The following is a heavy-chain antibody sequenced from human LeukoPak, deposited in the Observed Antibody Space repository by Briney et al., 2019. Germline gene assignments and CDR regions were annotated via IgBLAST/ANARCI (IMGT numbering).Heavy chain of an antibody. D-gene: IGHD6-19*01. CDR3: ARVVFPSDSSGWFDY. CDR1: GYTFTSYG. J-gene: IGHJ4*02. CDR2: ISAYNGNT. V-gene: IGHV1-18*04. Sequence: ASVKVSCKASGYTFTSYGISWVRQAPGQGLERMGWISAYNGNTNYAHKLQGRVTMTTDTSTSTAYMELRSLRSDDTAVYYCARVVFPSDSSGWFDYWGQGTLVTVSS.